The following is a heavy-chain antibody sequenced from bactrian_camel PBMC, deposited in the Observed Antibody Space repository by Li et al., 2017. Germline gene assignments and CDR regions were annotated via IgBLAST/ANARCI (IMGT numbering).Heavy chain of an antibody. CDR1: VYTFSRHC. Sequence: HVQLVESGGGSVQAGGSLRLSCEADVYTFSRHCMGWFRQAPGKEREGVAAIDQDGNTRYKDSVKGRFTISKENGKDTLYLSMNSLKPEDTGMYYCAADFCTNLATIIAWIASPHSGYWGHGTQVTVS. V-gene: IGHV3S26*01. D-gene: IGHD4*01. J-gene: IGHJ6*01. CDR2: IDQDGNT. CDR3: AADFCTNLATIIAWIASPHSGY.